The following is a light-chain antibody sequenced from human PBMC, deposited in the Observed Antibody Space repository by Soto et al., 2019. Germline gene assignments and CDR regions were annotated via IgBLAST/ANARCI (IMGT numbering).Light chain of an antibody. CDR1: QSVDSY. J-gene: IGKJ5*01. CDR2: GAS. V-gene: IGKV3-11*01. CDR3: QQRDSWPIT. Sequence: EIVLTQSPASLSLSPGERATLSCRASQSVDSYLVWYQQKPGQAPRLLIFGASNRATGIPARFSGSGSGTDFTLTISSLEPEDFAVYYCQQRDSWPITFGQGTRLENK.